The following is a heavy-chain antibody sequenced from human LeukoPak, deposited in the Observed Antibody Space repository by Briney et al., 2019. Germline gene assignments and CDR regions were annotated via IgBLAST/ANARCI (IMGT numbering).Heavy chain of an antibody. Sequence: SETLSLTCTVSGGSISSYYWSWIRQPPGKGLEWIGYIYYSGSTNYNPSLKSRVTISVDTSKNRFSLKLSSVTAADTAVYYCARLVSYYDRTGFVFDYWGQGTLVTVSS. CDR2: IYYSGST. V-gene: IGHV4-59*08. CDR3: ARLVSYYDRTGFVFDY. CDR1: GGSISSYY. J-gene: IGHJ4*02. D-gene: IGHD3-22*01.